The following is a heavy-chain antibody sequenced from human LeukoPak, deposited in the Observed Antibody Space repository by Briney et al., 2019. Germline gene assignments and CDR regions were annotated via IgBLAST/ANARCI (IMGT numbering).Heavy chain of an antibody. Sequence: SVKVSRKASGGTFSIYAISWVRQAPGQGLEWMGRIIPILGIANYAQKFQGRVTITPDKSTSTAYMELSSLRSEDTAVYYCASVLSGIAVAGSFDPWGQGTLVTVSS. CDR2: IIPILGIA. V-gene: IGHV1-69*04. D-gene: IGHD6-19*01. CDR1: GGTFSIYA. CDR3: ASVLSGIAVAGSFDP. J-gene: IGHJ5*02.